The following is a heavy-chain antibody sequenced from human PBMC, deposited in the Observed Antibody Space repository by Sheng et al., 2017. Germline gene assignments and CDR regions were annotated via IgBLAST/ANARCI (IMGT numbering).Heavy chain of an antibody. CDR3: ASGWELQNYFDY. J-gene: IGHJ4*02. Sequence: QVQLQQWGAGLLKPSETPSLTCAVYGGSFSGYYWSWIRQPPGKGLEWIGEINHSGSTNYNPSLKSRVTISVDTSKNQFSLKLSSVTAADTTVYYCASGWELQNYFDYWGQGTLVTVSS. CDR1: GGSFSGYY. CDR2: INHSGST. V-gene: IGHV4-34*01. D-gene: IGHD1-26*01.